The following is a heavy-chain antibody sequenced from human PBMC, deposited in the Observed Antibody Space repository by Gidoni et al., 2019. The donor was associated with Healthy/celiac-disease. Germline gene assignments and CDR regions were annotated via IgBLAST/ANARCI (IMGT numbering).Heavy chain of an antibody. CDR2: INHSGST. V-gene: IGHV4-34*01. D-gene: IGHD2-2*01. CDR3: ARRRLYCSSTSCSHGWFDP. J-gene: IGHJ5*02. Sequence: QVQLQPWGAGLLKPSETLSLTCAVYGGSFSGYYWSWIRQPPGKGLEWIGEINHSGSTNYNPSLKSRVTISVDTSKNQFSLKLSSVTAADTAVYYCARRRLYCSSTSCSHGWFDPWGQGTLVTVSS. CDR1: GGSFSGYY.